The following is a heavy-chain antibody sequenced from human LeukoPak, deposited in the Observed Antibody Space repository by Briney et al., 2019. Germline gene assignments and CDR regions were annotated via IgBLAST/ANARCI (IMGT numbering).Heavy chain of an antibody. CDR3: ARRAGTVKGFSSLTDYYYYMDV. D-gene: IGHD4-17*01. CDR2: ISAYNGNT. J-gene: IGHJ6*03. Sequence: ASVKVSCKASGYTFTSYGISWVRQAPGQGLEWMGWISAYNGNTNYAQKLQGRVTMTTDTSTSTAYMELRSLRSDDTAVYYCARRAGTVKGFSSLTDYYYYMDVWGKGTTVTVSS. V-gene: IGHV1-18*01. CDR1: GYTFTSYG.